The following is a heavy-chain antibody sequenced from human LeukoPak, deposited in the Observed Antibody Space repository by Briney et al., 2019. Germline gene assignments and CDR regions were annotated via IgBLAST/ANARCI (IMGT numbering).Heavy chain of an antibody. CDR3: ARGEGYYYYYMDV. CDR1: GGSISSSSYY. J-gene: IGHJ6*03. Sequence: SETLSLTCTVSGGSISSSSYYWGWIRQPPGKGLEWIGSIYYSGSTYYNPSLKSRVTISVDTSKNQFSLKLSSVTAADTAVYYCARGEGYYYYYMDVWGKGTTVTVSS. V-gene: IGHV4-39*07. CDR2: IYYSGST.